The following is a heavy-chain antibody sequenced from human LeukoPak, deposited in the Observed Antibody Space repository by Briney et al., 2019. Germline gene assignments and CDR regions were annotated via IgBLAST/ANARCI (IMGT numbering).Heavy chain of an antibody. D-gene: IGHD6-13*01. V-gene: IGHV1-2*02. CDR2: INPNSGGT. Sequence: ASVKVSCKASGYTFTGHYMHWVRQAPGQGLEWMGWINPNSGGTNYAQKFQGRVTMTRDTSISTAYMELSRLRSDDTAVYYCARWYSSSWHFYYYYMDVWGKGTTVTVSS. CDR3: ARWYSSSWHFYYYYMDV. CDR1: GYTFTGHY. J-gene: IGHJ6*03.